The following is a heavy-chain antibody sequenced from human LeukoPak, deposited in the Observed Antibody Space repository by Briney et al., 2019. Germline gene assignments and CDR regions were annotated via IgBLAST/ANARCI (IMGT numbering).Heavy chain of an antibody. J-gene: IGHJ4*02. CDR3: ARDSGGEQWLVPFDY. CDR2: IIPIFGTA. Sequence: SVKVSCKASGGTFSSYAISWVRQAPGQGLEWMGRIIPIFGTANYAQKFQGRVTITTDESTSTAYMELSSLRSKDTAVYYCARDSGGEQWLVPFDYWGQGTLVTVSS. V-gene: IGHV1-69*05. D-gene: IGHD6-19*01. CDR1: GGTFSSYA.